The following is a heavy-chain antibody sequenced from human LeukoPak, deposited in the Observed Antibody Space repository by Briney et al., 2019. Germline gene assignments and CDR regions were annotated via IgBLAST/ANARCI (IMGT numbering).Heavy chain of an antibody. V-gene: IGHV4-39*07. CDR1: GGSISSSSYY. CDR3: ARKVSRGYWYFDL. Sequence: SETLSLTCTASGGSISSSSYYWGWIRQPPGKGLEWIGSIYYSGSTYYNPSLKSRVTISVDTSKNQFSLKLSSVTAADTAVYYCARKVSRGYWYFDLWGRGTLVTVSS. CDR2: IYYSGST. J-gene: IGHJ2*01. D-gene: IGHD5-12*01.